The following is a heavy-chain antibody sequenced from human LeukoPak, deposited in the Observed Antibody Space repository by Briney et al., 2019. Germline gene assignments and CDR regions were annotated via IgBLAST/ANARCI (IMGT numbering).Heavy chain of an antibody. CDR3: AKALDTAMVSVFDY. Sequence: PGGSLRLSCAASGFTFDDYAMHWVRQAPGKGLEWVSGISWNSGSIGYADSVKGRFTISRDNAKNSLYLQMNSLRAEDTALYYCAKALDTAMVSVFDYWGQGTLVTVSS. CDR2: ISWNSGSI. CDR1: GFTFDDYA. D-gene: IGHD5-18*01. J-gene: IGHJ4*02. V-gene: IGHV3-9*01.